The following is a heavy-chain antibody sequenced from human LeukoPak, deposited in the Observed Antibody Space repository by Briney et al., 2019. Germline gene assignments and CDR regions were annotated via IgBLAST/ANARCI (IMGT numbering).Heavy chain of an antibody. D-gene: IGHD1-26*01. Sequence: GGSLRLSCAASGFTFSSYAMRWLRQAPGKGLEWVSAISGSGGSTYYADSVKGRFTISRDNSKNTLYLQMNSLRAEDTAVYYCARAVGATRAAWGQGTMVTVSS. V-gene: IGHV3-23*01. CDR2: ISGSGGST. CDR3: ARAVGATRAA. J-gene: IGHJ3*01. CDR1: GFTFSSYA.